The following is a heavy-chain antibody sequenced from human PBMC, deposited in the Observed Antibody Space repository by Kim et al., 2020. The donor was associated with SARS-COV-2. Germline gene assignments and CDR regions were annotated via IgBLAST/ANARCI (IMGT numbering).Heavy chain of an antibody. CDR3: ARDEGEYYYYYYGMDV. D-gene: IGHD3-16*01. CDR1: EFTFQSHT. CDR2: ISGNGAGT. V-gene: IGHV3-23*01. Sequence: GGSLRLSCDASEFTFQSHTMNCVRQTPGRGLEWLSGISGNGAGTYYADSVKGRFSISRDSFKNTLYLQMNSLRAEDTGTYYCARDEGEYYYYYYGMDVWGQGTTVTVSS. J-gene: IGHJ6*02.